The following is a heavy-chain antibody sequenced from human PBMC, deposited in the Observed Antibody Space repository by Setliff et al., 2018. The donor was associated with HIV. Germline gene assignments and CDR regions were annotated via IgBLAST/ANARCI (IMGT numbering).Heavy chain of an antibody. CDR3: AGSILTGYYTFGADY. CDR2: IIPILGIA. Sequence: TGESLKISCKASGYSFSDYWIGWVRQMPGKGLEWMGGIIPILGIANYAQKFQGRVTITTDESTTTAYMELSSLRSEDTALYYCAGSILTGYYTFGADYWGQGTLVTVSS. CDR1: GYSFSDYW. D-gene: IGHD3-9*01. J-gene: IGHJ4*02. V-gene: IGHV1-69*16.